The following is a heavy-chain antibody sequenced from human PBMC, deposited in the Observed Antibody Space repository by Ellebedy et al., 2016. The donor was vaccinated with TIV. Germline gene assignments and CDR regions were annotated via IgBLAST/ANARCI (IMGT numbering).Heavy chain of an antibody. CDR3: AKSSRGITMVRGPFDY. CDR2: ISYDGSNK. CDR1: GFTFSSYG. V-gene: IGHV3-30*18. D-gene: IGHD3-10*01. J-gene: IGHJ4*02. Sequence: GESLKISCAASGFTFSSYGMHWVRQAPGKGLEWVAVISYDGSNKYYADSVKGRFTISRDNSKNTLYLQMNSLRAEDTAVYYCAKSSRGITMVRGPFDYWGQGTLVTVSS.